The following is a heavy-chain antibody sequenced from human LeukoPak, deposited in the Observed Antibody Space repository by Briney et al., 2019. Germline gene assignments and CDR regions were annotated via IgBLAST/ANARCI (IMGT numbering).Heavy chain of an antibody. Sequence: TGGSLRLSCAASGFTFSSYGMHWVRQAPGKGLEWVAFIRYDGSSKYYADSVKGRFTISRDNSKNTLYLQMNSLRAEDTAVYYCAKDRGGIAVAGFDAFDIWGQGTMVTVSS. V-gene: IGHV3-30*02. D-gene: IGHD6-19*01. CDR2: IRYDGSSK. CDR3: AKDRGGIAVAGFDAFDI. CDR1: GFTFSSYG. J-gene: IGHJ3*02.